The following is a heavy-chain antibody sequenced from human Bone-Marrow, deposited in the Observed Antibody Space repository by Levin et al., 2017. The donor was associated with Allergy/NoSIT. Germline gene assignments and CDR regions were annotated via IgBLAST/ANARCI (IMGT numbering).Heavy chain of an antibody. V-gene: IGHV5-51*01. CDR2: IYPGDSDT. CDR3: ARQTTSFNPFDY. D-gene: IGHD2-2*01. J-gene: IGHJ4*02. CDR1: GYSFTSYW. Sequence: GESLKISCKGSGYSFTSYWIGWVRQMPGKGLEWMGIIYPGDSDTRSSPSFQGQVTISADKSVSTAYLQWSSLKASDTDMYYCARQTTSFNPFDYWGQGTLVTVSS.